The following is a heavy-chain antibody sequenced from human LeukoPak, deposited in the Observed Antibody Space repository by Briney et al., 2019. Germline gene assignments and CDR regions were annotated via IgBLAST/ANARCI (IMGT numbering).Heavy chain of an antibody. CDR3: ARLGTPYYYYYMDV. CDR2: IYPGDSDT. CDR1: GYTFSNYW. Sequence: GGSLKISCQGSGYTFSNYWIAWVRHMPGNGLEWMGIIYPGDSDTKYSPSFQGQVSISADKSINTAYLQWSSVKASGTAIYYCARLGTPYYYYYMDVWGRGTTVTVSS. D-gene: IGHD1-1*01. V-gene: IGHV5-51*01. J-gene: IGHJ6*03.